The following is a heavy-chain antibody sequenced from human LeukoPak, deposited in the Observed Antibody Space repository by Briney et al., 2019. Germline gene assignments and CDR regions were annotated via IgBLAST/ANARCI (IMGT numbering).Heavy chain of an antibody. CDR1: GFTFSSYW. CDR2: INSEGSST. CDR3: ASFPRLIDDCSGWYSGY. D-gene: IGHD6-13*01. V-gene: IGHV3-74*01. Sequence: HPGGSLRLSCAASGFTFSSYWMHWVRQAPGKGLVWVSRINSEGSSTTYADSVKGRFTISRDNAKNTLYLQMNSLRAEDTAVYYCASFPRLIDDCSGWYSGYWGQGTLVTVSS. J-gene: IGHJ4*02.